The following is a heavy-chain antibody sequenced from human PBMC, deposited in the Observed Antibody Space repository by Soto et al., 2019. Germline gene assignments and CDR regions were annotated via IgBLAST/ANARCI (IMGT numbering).Heavy chain of an antibody. J-gene: IGHJ6*02. D-gene: IGHD3-3*01. CDR2: ICSSSSYI. CDR3: ARDVGDDYDFWSGYRTSYYYYAMAV. V-gene: IGHV3-21*01. Sequence: GGALRLSCAASGFTFRNHSMNWVRQAPGEGVEWVSSICSSSSYIYYADSVKGRFTISRDNAKNSLYLQMNSLRAEDTAVYYCARDVGDDYDFWSGYRTSYYYYAMAVWGQGTTVTVS. CDR1: GFTFRNHS.